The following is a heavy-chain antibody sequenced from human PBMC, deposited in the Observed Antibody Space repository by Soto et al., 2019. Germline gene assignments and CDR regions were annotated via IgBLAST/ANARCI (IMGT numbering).Heavy chain of an antibody. CDR3: ATLAVAGSRPDY. J-gene: IGHJ4*02. D-gene: IGHD6-19*01. CDR1: GGSISNTGYY. Sequence: SETLSLTCAFSGGSISNTGYYWGWIRQPPGKGLEWIGAIYYTGGASYNPSLESRVTMSVDTSKNQFSLKVTSVTAADTAVYYCATLAVAGSRPDYWGRGALVTVSS. CDR2: IYYTGGA. V-gene: IGHV4-39*01.